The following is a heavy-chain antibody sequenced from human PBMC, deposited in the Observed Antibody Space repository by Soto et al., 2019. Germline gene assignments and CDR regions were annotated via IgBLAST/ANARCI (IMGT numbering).Heavy chain of an antibody. CDR2: INAGNGNT. CDR3: ARGPNDSSAYYHHYYYGMDV. V-gene: IGHV1-3*01. Sequence: GAAVKVYCKASGYTFTSYGIHWVRQAPGQRLEWTGWINAGNGNTKYSEKFQCRVTITRDTSASTAYLELSSLRSEDTAVYYCARGPNDSSAYYHHYYYGMDVWGQGTTVTVSS. D-gene: IGHD3-22*01. J-gene: IGHJ6*02. CDR1: GYTFTSYG.